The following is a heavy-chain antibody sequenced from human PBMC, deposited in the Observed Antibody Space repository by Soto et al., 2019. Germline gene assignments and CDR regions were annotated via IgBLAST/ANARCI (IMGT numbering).Heavy chain of an antibody. CDR2: INPSGGRT. D-gene: IGHD3-16*01. CDR1: GYTFTTHY. J-gene: IGHJ4*02. V-gene: IGHV1-46*01. Sequence: QVQLVQSGTEVKKPGASVNVSCKASGYTFTTHYMHWVRQAPGQGLERMGIINPSGGRTTYALKFKGRVTITRDTSTNTVYVVLTSVGAEYTSIYSSARAGHTYASGTISPPFRSYFNYWGQGSLDTVSS. CDR3: ARAGHTYASGTISPPFRSYFNY.